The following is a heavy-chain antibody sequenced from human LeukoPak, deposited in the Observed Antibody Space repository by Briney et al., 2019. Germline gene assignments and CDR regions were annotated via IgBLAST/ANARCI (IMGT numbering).Heavy chain of an antibody. CDR1: GGSISSGGYY. J-gene: IGHJ4*02. CDR3: ARLVVPASYSDY. Sequence: PSETLSLTCTVSGGSISSGGYYWSWIRQPPGKGLEWIGYIYHSGSTYYNPSLKSRVTISVDRSKNQFSLKLSSVTAADTAVYYCARLVVPASYSDYWGQGTLVTVSS. D-gene: IGHD2-2*01. CDR2: IYHSGST. V-gene: IGHV4-30-2*01.